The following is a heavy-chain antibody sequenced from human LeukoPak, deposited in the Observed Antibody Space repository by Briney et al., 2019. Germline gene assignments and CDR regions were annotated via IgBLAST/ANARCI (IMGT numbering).Heavy chain of an antibody. CDR2: ISYAGSNK. Sequence: GGSLRLSCAASGFTFSSYGMHWVRQAPGKGLEWVAVISYAGSNKYYADSVKGRFTISRDNSKNTLYLQMNSLRAEDTAVYYCAKGGHYYDRSGGLGYWGQGTLVTVSS. J-gene: IGHJ4*02. D-gene: IGHD3-22*01. CDR3: AKGGHYYDRSGGLGY. V-gene: IGHV3-30*18. CDR1: GFTFSSYG.